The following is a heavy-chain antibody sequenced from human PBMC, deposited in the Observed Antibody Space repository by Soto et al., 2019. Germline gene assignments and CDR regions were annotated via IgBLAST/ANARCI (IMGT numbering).Heavy chain of an antibody. CDR2: ISSSRTYI. V-gene: IGHV3-21*01. D-gene: IGHD3-16*01. Sequence: GGSLRLSCATSGFNFGSYVMHWVRQAPGKWLEWVSSISSSRTYIYYADSVKGRFTISRDNAKNSLSLHMNSLTDEDTAIYYCAREGSYDSSGSCIQAFCYWGQGXLVTVYS. CDR3: AREGSYDSSGSCIQAFCY. CDR1: GFNFGSYV. J-gene: IGHJ4*02.